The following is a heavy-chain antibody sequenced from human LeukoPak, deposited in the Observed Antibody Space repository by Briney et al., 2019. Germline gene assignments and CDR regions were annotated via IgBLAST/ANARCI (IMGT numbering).Heavy chain of an antibody. J-gene: IGHJ4*02. D-gene: IGHD4-17*01. CDR3: AKGRGTTVTSAANY. Sequence: GGSLRLSCAASGFTVSSSYMSWVRQAPGKGLEWVSVIYSGGTTYYADSVKDRFTISRDNSKNTLSLQMNSLRAEDTAVYYCAKGRGTTVTSAANYWGQGTLVTVSS. CDR2: IYSGGTT. V-gene: IGHV3-53*01. CDR1: GFTVSSSY.